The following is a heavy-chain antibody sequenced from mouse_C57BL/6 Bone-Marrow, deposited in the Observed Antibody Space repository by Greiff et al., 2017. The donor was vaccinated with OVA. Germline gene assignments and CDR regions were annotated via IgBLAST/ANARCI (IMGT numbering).Heavy chain of an antibody. CDR2: IDPETGGT. J-gene: IGHJ3*01. CDR1: GYPFTDYE. Sequence: VQLQQSGAELVRPGASVTLSCKASGYPFTDYEMHWVKQTPVHGLEWIGAIDPETGGTAYNQKFKGKAILTADKSSSTAYMELRSLTSEDSAVYYCTIYDYDGWFADWGQGTLVTVSA. V-gene: IGHV1-15*01. CDR3: TIYDYDGWFAD. D-gene: IGHD2-4*01.